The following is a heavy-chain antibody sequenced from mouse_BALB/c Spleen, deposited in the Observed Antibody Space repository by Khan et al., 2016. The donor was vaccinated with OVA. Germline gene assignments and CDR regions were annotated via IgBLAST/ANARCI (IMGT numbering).Heavy chain of an antibody. J-gene: IGHJ2*01. V-gene: IGHV1-18*01. Sequence: EVHLVESGPELVKPGASVKIPCKASGYKFTDYNMDWVKQSHGKSLEWIGDINPNNGDTFYNQRFKGKATLTVDKSSSTAFMELRSLTSEDSAVDYCARTGYGSLGYWGQGTTLTVSS. CDR3: ARTGYGSLGY. D-gene: IGHD1-1*01. CDR1: GYKFTDYN. CDR2: INPNNGDT.